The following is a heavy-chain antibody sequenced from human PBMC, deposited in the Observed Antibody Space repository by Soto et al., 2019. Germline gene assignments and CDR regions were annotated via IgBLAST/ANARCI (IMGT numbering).Heavy chain of an antibody. CDR3: TRDAGRREDF. Sequence: GGSLRLSCAASGFTFRSYSMNWVRQAPGKGLEWVAYVSNVGTTTYYAGPVRGRFTISRDNDKNLVYLQMNSLRVEDTGLYYCTRDAGRREDFWGQGVQVTAPQ. CDR2: VSNVGTTT. V-gene: IGHV3-48*01. CDR1: GFTFRSYS. J-gene: IGHJ4*02.